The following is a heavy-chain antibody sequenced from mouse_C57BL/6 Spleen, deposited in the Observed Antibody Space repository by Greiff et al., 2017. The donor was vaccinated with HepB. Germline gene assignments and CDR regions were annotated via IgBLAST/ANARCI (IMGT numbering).Heavy chain of an antibody. CDR1: GFTFSDFY. CDR3: ARDGAIDY. J-gene: IGHJ4*01. V-gene: IGHV7-1*01. CDR2: SRNKANDYTT. Sequence: EVKLVESGGGLVQSGRSLRLSCATSGFTFSDFYMEWVRQAPGKGLEWIAASRNKANDYTTEYNASVKGRFIVSRDTSQSILYLQMNALRAEDTAIYYCARDGAIDYWGQGTSVTVSS.